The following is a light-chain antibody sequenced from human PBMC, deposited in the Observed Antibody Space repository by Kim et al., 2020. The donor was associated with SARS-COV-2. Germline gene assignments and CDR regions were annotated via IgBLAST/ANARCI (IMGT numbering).Light chain of an antibody. CDR3: LQHNTYPIT. CDR2: GAS. CDR1: QDIRND. J-gene: IGKJ5*01. Sequence: GSVGDRVTITCRESQDIRNDLGWYQQNPGRAHKRLIYGASSLQSGVPSRFSGSGSGTEFTLTINSLQPEDFATYFCLQHNTYPITFGQGTRLEIK. V-gene: IGKV1-17*01.